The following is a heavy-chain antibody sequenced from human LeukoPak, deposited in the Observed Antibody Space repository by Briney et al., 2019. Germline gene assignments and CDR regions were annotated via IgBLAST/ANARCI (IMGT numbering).Heavy chain of an antibody. V-gene: IGHV4-34*01. CDR2: INHSGST. CDR3: ARGRWSGAYYYYMDV. J-gene: IGHJ6*03. Sequence: SETLSLTCAVYGGPFSGYYWSWIRQPPGKGLEWIGEINHSGSTNYNPSLKSRVTTSVDSPKNQLSLKLSSVTAADTAVYYCARGRWSGAYYYYMDVWGKGTTVTVSS. CDR1: GGPFSGYY. D-gene: IGHD3-3*01.